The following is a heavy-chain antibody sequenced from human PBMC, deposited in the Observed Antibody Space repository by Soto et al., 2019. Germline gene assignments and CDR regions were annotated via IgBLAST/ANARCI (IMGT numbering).Heavy chain of an antibody. V-gene: IGHV4-59*08. CDR3: ARLGGYYQAFDQ. CDR1: GGSISSYY. CDR2: IYYSGST. D-gene: IGHD3-22*01. Sequence: SETLSLTCTVSGGSISSYYGGWFRQPPGKGLEWIGYIYYSGSTTYHPSLKSRVTISVDTSKNQFSLNLTSVTAADTAVCYCARLGGYYQAFDQWGQGSLVTVS. J-gene: IGHJ4*02.